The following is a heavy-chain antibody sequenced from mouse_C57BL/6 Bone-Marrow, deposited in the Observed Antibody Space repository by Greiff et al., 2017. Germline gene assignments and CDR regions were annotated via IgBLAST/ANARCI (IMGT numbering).Heavy chain of an antibody. CDR2: IWRGGST. Sequence: VQLQQSGPGLVQPSQSLSITCTVSGYSLTSYGVHWVRQSPGKGLEWLGVIWRGGSTDYNDDFMSRMGISKDNYKCQVSFNMNSLQAADPAIYYCAKRDGNWAWFAYGDQGTLVTVSA. V-gene: IGHV2-5*01. CDR1: GYSLTSYG. D-gene: IGHD2-1*01. CDR3: AKRDGNWAWFAY. J-gene: IGHJ3*01.